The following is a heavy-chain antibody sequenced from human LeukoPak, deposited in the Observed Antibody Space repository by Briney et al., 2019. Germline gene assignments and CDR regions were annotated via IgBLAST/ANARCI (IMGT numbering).Heavy chain of an antibody. D-gene: IGHD2-15*01. CDR1: GFTFSRYA. CDR3: AKLVVVASTPFDF. V-gene: IGHV3-23*01. J-gene: IGHJ4*02. Sequence: GGSLRLSCAASGFTFSRYAMSWVRQAPGKGLEWVSTISAGGDNTYYADSVKGRLTISRDNSKNTLYVQMNSLRAEDTAVYFCAKLVVVASTPFDFWGQGTLVTVSS. CDR2: ISAGGDNT.